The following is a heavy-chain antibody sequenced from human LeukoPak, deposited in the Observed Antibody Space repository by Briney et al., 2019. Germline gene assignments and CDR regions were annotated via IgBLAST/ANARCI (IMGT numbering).Heavy chain of an antibody. CDR2: IYYSGST. CDR3: ATGYSGYDKPQYYYYMDV. Sequence: SETLSLTCSVSGGSLSSYYWRWIRQPPGKVLGWIGYIYYSGSTHNNLSLKSRVTISVDTSKNQFSLKLTSVSAANTAVYYCATGYSGYDKPQYYYYMDVWGKGTTVTVSS. J-gene: IGHJ6*03. V-gene: IGHV4-59*13. CDR1: GGSLSSYY. D-gene: IGHD5-12*01.